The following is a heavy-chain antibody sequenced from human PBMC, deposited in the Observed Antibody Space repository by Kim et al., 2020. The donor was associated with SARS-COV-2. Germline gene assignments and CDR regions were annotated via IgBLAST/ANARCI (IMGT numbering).Heavy chain of an antibody. CDR2: IKSKTDGGKT. J-gene: IGHJ6*02. Sequence: GGSLRLSCAASGLTFSNAWMSWVRQAPGKGLEWVGRIKSKTDGGKTDYAAPVKGRFTISRDDSKNTLYLQMNSLKTEDTAVYYCTYGSGGNYYYYGMDVWGQGTTVTVSS. CDR1: GLTFSNAW. V-gene: IGHV3-15*01. D-gene: IGHD3-10*01. CDR3: TYGSGGNYYYYGMDV.